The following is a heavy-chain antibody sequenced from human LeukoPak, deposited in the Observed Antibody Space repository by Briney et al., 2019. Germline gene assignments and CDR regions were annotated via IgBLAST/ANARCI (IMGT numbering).Heavy chain of an antibody. V-gene: IGHV1-2*06. D-gene: IGHD2-2*01. CDR2: INPNSGDT. CDR3: ARDYCSSTSCLFDY. Sequence: ASVKVSCKASGYTLTSYHMHWVRQAPGQGLEWMGRINPNSGDTNYAQNFQGRVTMTRDTSISTAYMELSRLRSDDTAVYYCARDYCSSTSCLFDYWGQGTLVTVSS. CDR1: GYTLTSYH. J-gene: IGHJ4*02.